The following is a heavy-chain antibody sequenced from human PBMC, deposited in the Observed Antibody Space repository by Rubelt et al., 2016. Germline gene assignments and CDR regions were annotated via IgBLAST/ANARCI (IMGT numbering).Heavy chain of an antibody. J-gene: IGHJ6*02. D-gene: IGHD6-6*01. CDR1: GYTFTTYA. V-gene: IGHV1-3*01. CDR2: ISAGNGNT. CDR3: TGVWIAARGRTDDYYGMDV. Sequence: QVQLVQSGAEVKKPGASVKVSCKASGYTFTTYAMHWVRQAPGQRLEWMGWISAGNGNTGYSQKFQGRVTIARDTSASTVYMEGRSLGSEDTARYYWTGVWIAARGRTDDYYGMDVWGPGTTVTVSS.